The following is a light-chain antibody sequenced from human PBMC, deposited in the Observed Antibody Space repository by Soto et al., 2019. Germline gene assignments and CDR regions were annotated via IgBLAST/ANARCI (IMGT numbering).Light chain of an antibody. V-gene: IGKV1-5*03. Sequence: DIQMTQSPSTLSASVGDGVTITCRASQSISSWLAWYQQKPGKAPKLLIYKASSLESGVPSRFSGSGSGTEFTLTISSLQPDDFATFYSQQYNSYSPWTFGKGTKVDIK. J-gene: IGKJ1*01. CDR2: KAS. CDR3: QQYNSYSPWT. CDR1: QSISSW.